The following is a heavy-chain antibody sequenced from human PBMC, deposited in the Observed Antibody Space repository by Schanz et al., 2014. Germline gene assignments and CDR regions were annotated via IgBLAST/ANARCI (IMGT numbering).Heavy chain of an antibody. Sequence: DVQLLESGGGLVQPGGSLRLSCAVSGFTVSSNHMSWVRQAPGKGLEWVSVIYSGIGAYYADSVKDRFTVSRDNSKNTVYLQMNRLRAEDTAVYYCARDRGYCSGGSCLTFDYWGQGTLITVSS. CDR1: GFTVSSNH. V-gene: IGHV3-66*01. D-gene: IGHD2-15*01. CDR3: ARDRGYCSGGSCLTFDY. J-gene: IGHJ4*02. CDR2: IYSGIGA.